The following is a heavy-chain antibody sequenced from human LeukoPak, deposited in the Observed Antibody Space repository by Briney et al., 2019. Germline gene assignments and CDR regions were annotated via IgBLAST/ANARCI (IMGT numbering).Heavy chain of an antibody. D-gene: IGHD3-10*01. V-gene: IGHV3-48*03. CDR3: ARALLWFGESTCFDY. Sequence: GGSLRLSCAASGFTFSSYEMNWVRQAPGKGLEWVSYISSSGSTIYYADSVKGRSTISRDNAKNSLYLQMNSLRAEDTAVYYCARALLWFGESTCFDYWGQGTLVTVSS. CDR1: GFTFSSYE. CDR2: ISSSGSTI. J-gene: IGHJ4*02.